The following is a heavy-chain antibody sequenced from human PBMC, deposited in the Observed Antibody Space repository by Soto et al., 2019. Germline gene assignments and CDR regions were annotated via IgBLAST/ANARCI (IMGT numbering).Heavy chain of an antibody. CDR3: ARDPYLGDHQY. Sequence: DQLVQSGGEVKKPGASVKVSCKTSGYTFTTYGISWVRQAPGQGLEWVGWISAYSGKTHYAQKFQGKVTMTTDTSTNTAYLELRSLRSDYTAVYYCARDPYLGDHQYWGQGTLVTVSS. D-gene: IGHD3-16*01. CDR2: ISAYSGKT. J-gene: IGHJ4*02. CDR1: GYTFTTYG. V-gene: IGHV1-18*01.